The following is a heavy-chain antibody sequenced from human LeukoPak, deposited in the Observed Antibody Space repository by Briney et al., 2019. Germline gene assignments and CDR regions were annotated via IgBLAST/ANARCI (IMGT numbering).Heavy chain of an antibody. CDR1: GYTFTNYG. CDR2: INTGNGNT. D-gene: IGHD3-10*01. J-gene: IGHJ1*01. V-gene: IGHV1-3*04. Sequence: ASVKVSCKTSGYTFTNYGMHWVRQAPRQSPEWMGWINTGNGNTKSSQKFQDRVTLTRDTSASTAYMELNSLSSGDTAVYYCARVPLNDASRHYYPHWGQDTLVSVSS. CDR3: ARVPLNDASRHYYPH.